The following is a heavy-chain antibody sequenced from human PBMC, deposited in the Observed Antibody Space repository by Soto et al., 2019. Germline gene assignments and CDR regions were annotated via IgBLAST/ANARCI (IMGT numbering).Heavy chain of an antibody. CDR1: GYTFASYA. CDR2: ISAYNGNT. CDR3: SRDPPPPDY. Sequence: QVQLVQSGAEVKKPGASVKVSCKASGYTFASYAISWMRQAPGQGLEWMGWISAYNGNTNYAQKLQGRITMTTATSTSTAYMELRSLRSEDTDVYYCSRDPPPPDYWGQGTLVTVSS. J-gene: IGHJ4*02. V-gene: IGHV1-18*01.